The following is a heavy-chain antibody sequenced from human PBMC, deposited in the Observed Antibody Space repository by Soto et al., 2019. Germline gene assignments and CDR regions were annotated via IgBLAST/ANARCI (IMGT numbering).Heavy chain of an antibody. CDR2: VIPLFDTA. D-gene: IGHD3-16*01. J-gene: IGHJ6*02. Sequence: QVQVVQSGAEVKKPGSSVKVSCKVSGGIFTNNAISWVRQAPGQGLEWLGGVIPLFDTAYYAQIFRGRLRIPADGATTTAYMEPSGMTSADTAVYFCATGGHNDGYNFYHGMDVWGQGTTVTVS. V-gene: IGHV1-69*01. CDR1: GGIFTNNA. CDR3: ATGGHNDGYNFYHGMDV.